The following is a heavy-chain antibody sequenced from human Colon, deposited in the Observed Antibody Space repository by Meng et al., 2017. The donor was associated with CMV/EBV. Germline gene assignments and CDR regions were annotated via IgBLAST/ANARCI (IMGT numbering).Heavy chain of an antibody. J-gene: IGHJ4*02. CDR1: GFTFSSYA. Sequence: GFTFSSYAMTWVRQAPGKGLEWVSSITNTGRYIYYRDSVKGRFTISRDNAKNSLYLQMNSLRAEDTAVFYCAAGHYDILTGYYSLDYWGQGTLVTVSS. CDR3: AAGHYDILTGYYSLDY. D-gene: IGHD3-9*01. CDR2: ITNTGRYI. V-gene: IGHV3-21*01.